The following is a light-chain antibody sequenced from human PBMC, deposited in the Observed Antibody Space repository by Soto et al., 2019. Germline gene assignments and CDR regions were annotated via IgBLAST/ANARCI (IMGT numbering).Light chain of an antibody. CDR2: EVS. Sequence: QSVLTQPPSASGSPGQSVTISCTGTSSDIGTYSSITWYQQYPGKAPKLMIYEVSKRPSGVPDRFSGSKSSNTASLTVSGLQAEDEADYYCSSYAGSNNYVFGTGTKVTVL. CDR3: SSYAGSNNYV. CDR1: SSDIGTYSS. V-gene: IGLV2-8*01. J-gene: IGLJ1*01.